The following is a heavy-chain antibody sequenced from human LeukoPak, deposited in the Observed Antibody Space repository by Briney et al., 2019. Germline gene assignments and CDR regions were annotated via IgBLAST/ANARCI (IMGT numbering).Heavy chain of an antibody. CDR2: ISNDGSKK. J-gene: IGHJ4*02. CDR1: GFTFSSYA. V-gene: IGHV3-30*04. Sequence: GGSLRLSCAASGFTFSSYAMNWVRQAPGKGLDWVAVISNDGSKKYYADSVKGRFTISRDNSKNTLSLQVSSLRTEDTAVYYCAKDRYSYAFEYSDSWGQGTLVTVSS. CDR3: AKDRYSYAFEYSDS. D-gene: IGHD5-18*01.